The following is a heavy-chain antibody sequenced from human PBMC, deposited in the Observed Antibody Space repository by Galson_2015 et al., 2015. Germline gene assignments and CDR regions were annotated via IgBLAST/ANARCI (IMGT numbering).Heavy chain of an antibody. D-gene: IGHD1-20*01. J-gene: IGHJ4*02. CDR2: INTDTGNP. Sequence: SVKVSCKASGYTFTDYAMNWVRQAPGQGLEWVGWINTDTGNPTYAHGFTGRFIFSVDTSVSTAYLQLTSLKAEDTAVYYCAREKQSLTFDYWGQGSLVTVSS. V-gene: IGHV7-4-1*02. CDR1: GYTFTDYA. CDR3: AREKQSLTFDY.